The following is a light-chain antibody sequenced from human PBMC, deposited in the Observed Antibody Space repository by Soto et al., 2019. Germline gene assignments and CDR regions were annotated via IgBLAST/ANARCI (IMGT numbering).Light chain of an antibody. CDR3: QQRSNWPRLT. V-gene: IGKV3-11*01. CDR1: QKISSRY. J-gene: IGKJ4*01. Sequence: EIVLTQSPATLSLSPGEIATLSFSASQKISSRYLAWYLQKPGQAPRLLIYDASNRATGIPARFSGSGSGTDFTLTISSLEPEDFAVYYCQQRSNWPRLTFGGGTKVDIK. CDR2: DAS.